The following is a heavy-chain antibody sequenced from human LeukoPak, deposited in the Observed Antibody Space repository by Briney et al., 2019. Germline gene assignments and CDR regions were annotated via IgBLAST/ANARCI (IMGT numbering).Heavy chain of an antibody. CDR3: ARPEWELLGYFQH. D-gene: IGHD1-26*01. Sequence: GGSLRLSCVASGFSLSDYYMSWIRQAPGKGLEWVSYIGSTIYYADSVKGRFTISRDNSKNTLYLQMNSLRAEDTAVYYCARPEWELLGYFQHWGQGTLVTVSS. V-gene: IGHV3-11*04. CDR1: GFSLSDYY. J-gene: IGHJ1*01. CDR2: IGSTI.